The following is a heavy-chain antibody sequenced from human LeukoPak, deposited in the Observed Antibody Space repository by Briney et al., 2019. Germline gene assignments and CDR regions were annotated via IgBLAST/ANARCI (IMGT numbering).Heavy chain of an antibody. Sequence: GGSLRLSCAASGFTFSSYGMSWVRQAPGKGLEWVSAISGSGGSTYYADSVKGRFTISRDNSKNTLYLQMNSLRAEDTAVYYCARMPAMVYYFDYWGQGTLVTVSS. V-gene: IGHV3-23*01. CDR3: ARMPAMVYYFDY. J-gene: IGHJ4*02. D-gene: IGHD5-18*01. CDR2: ISGSGGST. CDR1: GFTFSSYG.